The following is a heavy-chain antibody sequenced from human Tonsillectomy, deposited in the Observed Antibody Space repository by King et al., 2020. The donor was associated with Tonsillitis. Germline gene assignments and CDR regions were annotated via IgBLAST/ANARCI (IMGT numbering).Heavy chain of an antibody. CDR1: GFTFRSYG. J-gene: IGHJ4*02. CDR3: AKELGPQGRYFDWPPGY. V-gene: IGHV3-30*18. CDR2: ISYDGSNK. D-gene: IGHD3-9*01. Sequence: VQLVESGGGVVQPGKSLRLSCAASGFTFRSYGMHWVRQAPGKGLEWVALISYDGSNKYYADSVKGRITISRDNSKNTQYLQMNSLRPEDTAVYYCAKELGPQGRYFDWPPGYWGQGTLVTVSS.